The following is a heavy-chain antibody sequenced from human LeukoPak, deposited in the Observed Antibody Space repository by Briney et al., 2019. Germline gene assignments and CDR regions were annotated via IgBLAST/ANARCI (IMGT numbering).Heavy chain of an antibody. D-gene: IGHD2-21*02. CDR3: AKDSQIAYCGGDCYSGMYYFDY. CDR1: GFTFSSYA. CDR2: ISGSGGST. J-gene: IGHJ4*02. V-gene: IGHV3-23*01. Sequence: GGSLRLSCAASGFTFSSYAMSWVRQAPGKGLEWVSAISGSGGSTYYADSVKGRFTISRDNSKNTLYLQMNSLRAEDTAVYYCAKDSQIAYCGGDCYSGMYYFDYWGQGTLVTVSS.